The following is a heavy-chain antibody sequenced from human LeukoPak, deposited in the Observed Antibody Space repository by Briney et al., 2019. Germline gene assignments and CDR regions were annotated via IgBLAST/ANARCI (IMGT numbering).Heavy chain of an antibody. CDR1: GGSFSGYY. Sequence: SETLSLTCAVYGGSFSGYYWSWIRQPPGKGLEWIGEINHSGSTNYNPSLKSRVTISVDTSKNQFSLKLTSATAADTAVYYCATPGVVTGRFDPWGQGTLVTVSS. D-gene: IGHD2-21*02. J-gene: IGHJ5*02. CDR2: INHSGST. CDR3: ATPGVVTGRFDP. V-gene: IGHV4-34*01.